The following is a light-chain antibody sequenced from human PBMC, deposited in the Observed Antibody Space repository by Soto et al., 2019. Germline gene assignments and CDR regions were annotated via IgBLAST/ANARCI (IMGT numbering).Light chain of an antibody. J-gene: IGLJ3*02. CDR1: SSDVGAYNY. CDR3: TSYAGRDIWV. Sequence: QSVLTQPPSASGSPGQSVTISCTGTSSDVGAYNYVSWYQQYPGKAPKLMIYDVSKRPSGVPDRFSGSKSGKTAALTVSGLQPEDEADYYRTSYAGRDIWVFGGGTKLTVL. CDR2: DVS. V-gene: IGLV2-8*01.